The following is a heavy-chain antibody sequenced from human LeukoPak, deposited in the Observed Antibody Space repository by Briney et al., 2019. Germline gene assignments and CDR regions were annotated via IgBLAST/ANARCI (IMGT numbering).Heavy chain of an antibody. V-gene: IGHV3-21*01. CDR3: AREAYSSSCSDY. J-gene: IGHJ4*02. CDR2: ISSSSSYI. D-gene: IGHD6-13*01. CDR1: GFTFSSYS. Sequence: GGSLRLSCAASGFTFSSYSMYWVRQAPGKGLEWVSSISSSSSYIYYADSVKGRFTISRDNAKNSLYLQMNSLRAEDTAVYYCAREAYSSSCSDYWGQGTLVTVSS.